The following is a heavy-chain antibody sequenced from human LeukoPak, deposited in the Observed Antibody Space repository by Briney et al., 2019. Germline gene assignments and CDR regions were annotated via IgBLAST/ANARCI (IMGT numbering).Heavy chain of an antibody. J-gene: IGHJ3*02. CDR3: ARPKKYYYDSSGYFDAFDI. CDR2: IYSGDSDT. CDR1: GYSFTSYW. V-gene: IGHV5-51*01. D-gene: IGHD3-22*01. Sequence: GESLKIFCKGSGYSFTSYWNGRVRQMPGKGPEWMGIIYSGDSDTRYSPSFQGQVTISADKSISTAYLQWSSLKASDTAMYYCARPKKYYYDSSGYFDAFDIWGQGTMVTVSS.